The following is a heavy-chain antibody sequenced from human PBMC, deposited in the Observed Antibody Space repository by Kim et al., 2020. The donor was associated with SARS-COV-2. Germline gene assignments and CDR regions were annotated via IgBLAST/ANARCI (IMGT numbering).Heavy chain of an antibody. CDR3: ARQDTPTDTLGS. Sequence: GESLKISCEASGYTFTNYWITWVRQMPGKGLEWMGRIDPSDSYTNYSPSFQGHVTISAAKYITTAYLQWTSLKASDTGMYYCARQDTPTDTLGSWGQGTLVTVSS. CDR2: IDPSDSYT. V-gene: IGHV5-10-1*01. D-gene: IGHD4-17*01. J-gene: IGHJ4*02. CDR1: GYTFTNYW.